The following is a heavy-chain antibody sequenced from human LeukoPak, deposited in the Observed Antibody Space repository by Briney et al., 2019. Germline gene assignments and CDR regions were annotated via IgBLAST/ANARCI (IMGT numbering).Heavy chain of an antibody. CDR2: IYYSGRT. D-gene: IGHD3-16*01. J-gene: IGHJ4*02. CDR1: GGSISTSY. Sequence: SETLSLTCTISGGSISTSYWGWIRQPPGKGLECLGYIYYSGRTNYNPSLKSRVTISIDSSENQLSLKLTSVSAADTVVYYCTRMLGREAYPLDHWGQGTLVTVSS. CDR3: TRMLGREAYPLDH. V-gene: IGHV4-59*01.